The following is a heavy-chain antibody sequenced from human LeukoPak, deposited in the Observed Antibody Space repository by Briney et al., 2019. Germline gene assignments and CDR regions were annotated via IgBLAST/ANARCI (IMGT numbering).Heavy chain of an antibody. D-gene: IGHD3-10*01. CDR3: AREYYGSFNWFDP. CDR2: VNPNSGNT. V-gene: IGHV1-8*02. Sequence: GASVKVSCKDSEYTFTSYAMNWVRQAPGQGLEWMGWVNPNSGNTGYAQKFQGRVTMTRNTSISTAYMELSSLRSEDTAVYYCAREYYGSFNWFDPWGQGTLVTVSS. J-gene: IGHJ5*02. CDR1: EYTFTSYA.